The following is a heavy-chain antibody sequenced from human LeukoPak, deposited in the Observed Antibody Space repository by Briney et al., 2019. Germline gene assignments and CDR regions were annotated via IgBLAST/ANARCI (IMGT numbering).Heavy chain of an antibody. J-gene: IGHJ5*02. V-gene: IGHV4-59*11. D-gene: IGHD6-13*01. CDR2: VYYSGST. Sequence: SETLSLTCTVSGDSISSHYWSWIRQPPGKGLEWIGYVYYSGSTHYSPSLKNRVTISVETSKNKFSLKLNSATAADTAVYYCARERIAVAGPNNWFDPWGQGTLVTVSS. CDR1: GDSISSHY. CDR3: ARERIAVAGPNNWFDP.